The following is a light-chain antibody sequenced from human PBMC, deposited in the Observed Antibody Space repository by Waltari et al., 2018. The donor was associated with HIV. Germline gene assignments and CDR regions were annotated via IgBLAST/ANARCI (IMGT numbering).Light chain of an antibody. V-gene: IGLV2-14*01. J-gene: IGLJ3*02. CDR3: SSYTSSSTLV. CDR1: SSDVGGYNY. Sequence: QSALTQPASVPGSPGQSINISCTGTSSDVGGYNYVSWYQQHPGKAPKLMIYDVSNRPSGVSNRFSGSKSGNTASLTISGLQAEDEADYYCSSYTSSSTLVFGGGTKLTVL. CDR2: DVS.